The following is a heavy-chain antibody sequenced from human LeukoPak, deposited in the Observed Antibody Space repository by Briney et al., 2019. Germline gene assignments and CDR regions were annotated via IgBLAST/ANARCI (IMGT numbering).Heavy chain of an antibody. CDR3: ARELSDTYPDSTYYYYMDV. V-gene: IGHV3-11*04. J-gene: IGHJ6*03. CDR2: ISSSGSTI. D-gene: IGHD2/OR15-2a*01. CDR1: GYTFGDYG. Sequence: GGSLRLSCAASGYTFGDYGMSWVRQVPGKGLEWVSYISSSGSTIYYADSVKGRFTISRDNAKNSLYLQMNSLRAEDTAVYYCARELSDTYPDSTYYYYMDVWGKGTTVTVSS.